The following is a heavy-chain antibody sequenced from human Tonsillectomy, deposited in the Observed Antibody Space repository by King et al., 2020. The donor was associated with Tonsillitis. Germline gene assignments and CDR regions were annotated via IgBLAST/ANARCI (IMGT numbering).Heavy chain of an antibody. Sequence: QLVQSGAEVKKPGSSVKVSCKASGGTFSSYAISWVRQAPGQGLEWMGGIIPIFGTANYAQKFQGRVTITADESTSTAYMELSSLRSEDTAVYYCATRDDFWSGYYRGQNYDYWGQGTLVTVSS. CDR1: GGTFSSYA. D-gene: IGHD3-3*01. V-gene: IGHV1-69*01. CDR2: IIPIFGTA. J-gene: IGHJ4*02. CDR3: ATRDDFWSGYYRGQNYDY.